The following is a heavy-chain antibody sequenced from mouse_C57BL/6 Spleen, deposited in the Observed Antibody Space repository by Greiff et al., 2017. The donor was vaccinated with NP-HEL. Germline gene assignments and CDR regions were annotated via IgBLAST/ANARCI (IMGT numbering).Heavy chain of an antibody. CDR1: GYTFTSYW. CDR3: AREDDYGGVDD. V-gene: IGHV1-61*01. J-gene: IGHJ2*01. CDR2: IYPSDSET. D-gene: IGHD2-4*01. Sequence: QVQLQQPGAELVRPGSSVKLSCKASGYTFTSYWMDWVKQRPGQGLEWIGNIYPSDSETHYNQKFKDKATLTVDKSSSTAYMQLSSLTSEDSAVYCCAREDDYGGVDDWGQGTTLTVSS.